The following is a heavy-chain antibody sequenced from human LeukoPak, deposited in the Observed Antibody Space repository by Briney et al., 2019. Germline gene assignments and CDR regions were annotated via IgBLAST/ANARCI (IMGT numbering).Heavy chain of an antibody. D-gene: IGHD3-10*01. CDR2: ISGSSSTI. J-gene: IGHJ4*02. V-gene: IGHV3-48*02. Sequence: GGSLRLSCAGSGFTFSSDSMNWVRQAPGKGLEWVSYISGSSSTIFYADSVKGRSTISRDNAKKSLYLQMNSLRDEDTAVYYCAREGSMIRGVMFDYWGQGTLVTVSS. CDR1: GFTFSSDS. CDR3: AREGSMIRGVMFDY.